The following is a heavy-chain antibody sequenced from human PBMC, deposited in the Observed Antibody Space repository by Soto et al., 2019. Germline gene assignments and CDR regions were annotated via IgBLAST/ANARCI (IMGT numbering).Heavy chain of an antibody. CDR1: GYTFTKYG. D-gene: IGHD3-16*01. V-gene: IGHV1-18*01. CDR2: ISGSSGNA. Sequence: QVQLVQSGAEVKNPGASVKVSCKTSGYTFTKYGVGWVRQAPGQGLEWMGWISGSSGNANYAEKVQGRITLTTDTSTSTAYIELRSLRSYDTAGYYCAREMAGLGGEYDYWGQGTLVTVSS. CDR3: AREMAGLGGEYDY. J-gene: IGHJ4*02.